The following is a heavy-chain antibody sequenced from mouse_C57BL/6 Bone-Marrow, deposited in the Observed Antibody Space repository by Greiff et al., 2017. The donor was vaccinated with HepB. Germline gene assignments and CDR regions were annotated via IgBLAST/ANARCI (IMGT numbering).Heavy chain of an antibody. J-gene: IGHJ2*01. CDR3: AREGGTLFDY. V-gene: IGHV1-22*01. CDR1: GYTFTDYN. Sequence: VQLQQSGPELEKPGASVKMSCKASGYTFTDYNMNWVKQSHGKSLEWIGYINPNNGGTSYNQKFKGKATLTVNKSSSTAYMDLRSLTSEDSAVYYCAREGGTLFDYWGQGTTLTVSS. D-gene: IGHD2-14*01. CDR2: INPNNGGT.